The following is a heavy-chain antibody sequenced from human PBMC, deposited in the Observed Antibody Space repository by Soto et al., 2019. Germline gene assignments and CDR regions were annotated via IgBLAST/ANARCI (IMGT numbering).Heavy chain of an antibody. J-gene: IGHJ2*01. D-gene: IGHD1-26*01. CDR3: AGSGSPYWYFDL. CDR1: RFTFSTYS. V-gene: IGHV3-48*01. Sequence: EVQLVESGGGLVQPGGSLRLSCAASRFTFSTYSMNWVRQAPGKGLEWVSYISGSSSTIYYADSVKGRFTISRDNAKNSLYLQMNSLRAEDTAVYYCAGSGSPYWYFDLWGRGTRVTVSS. CDR2: ISGSSSTI.